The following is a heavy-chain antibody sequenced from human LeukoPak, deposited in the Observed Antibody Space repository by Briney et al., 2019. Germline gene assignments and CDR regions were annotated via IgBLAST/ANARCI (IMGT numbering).Heavy chain of an antibody. CDR2: ITNNGSWT. D-gene: IGHD3-10*01. J-gene: IGHJ4*02. CDR1: GSYC. Sequence: GGSLRLSCAASGSYCMDWVRQAPGPGLGWVSHITNNGSWTGYADSVKGRFTISRDNSKNTVYLQMNSVRPEDTALYYCAREGTYYFASGSFQGYYFDNWGQGTLVTVSS. V-gene: IGHV3-74*01. CDR3: AREGTYYFASGSFQGYYFDN.